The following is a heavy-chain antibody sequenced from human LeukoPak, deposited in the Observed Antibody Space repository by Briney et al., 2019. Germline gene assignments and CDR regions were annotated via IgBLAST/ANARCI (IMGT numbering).Heavy chain of an antibody. J-gene: IGHJ4*02. CDR1: GFTFGDYT. CDR2: IRSKDYGGTT. V-gene: IGHV3-49*03. Sequence: GGSLRLSCTASGFTFGDYTMNWFRQAPGKGLEWVGFIRSKDYGGTTEYAAPVKDRFSISRDDSKCIAYLQMNSLKTEDTAVYYCTREWELPGSDFDYWGQGTLVTVSS. CDR3: TREWELPGSDFDY. D-gene: IGHD1-26*01.